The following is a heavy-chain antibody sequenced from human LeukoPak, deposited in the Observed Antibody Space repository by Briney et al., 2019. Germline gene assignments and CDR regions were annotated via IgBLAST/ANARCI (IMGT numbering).Heavy chain of an antibody. D-gene: IGHD6-19*01. J-gene: IGHJ6*03. CDR2: IYYSGST. CDR1: GGSISSYY. V-gene: IGHV4-59*01. Sequence: SETLSLTCTVSGGSISSYYWSWIRQPPGKGLEWIGYIYYSGSTNYNPSLKSRVTISVDTSKNQFSLKLSFVTAADTAVYYCARGGAVANYYYYMDVWGKGTTVTISS. CDR3: ARGGAVANYYYYMDV.